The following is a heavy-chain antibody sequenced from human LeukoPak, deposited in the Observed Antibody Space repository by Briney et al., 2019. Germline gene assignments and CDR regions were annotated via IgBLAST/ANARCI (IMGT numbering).Heavy chain of an antibody. CDR1: GFTFSSYW. Sequence: GGSLRLSCAASGFTFSSYWMHWVRQAPGKGLVWVSRINSDGSSTSYADSVKGRFTISRDNAKNTLYLQMNSLRAEDTAVYYCARGLDYYDSSGYYSGLNWFDPWGQGTLVTVSS. J-gene: IGHJ5*02. V-gene: IGHV3-74*01. CDR2: INSDGSST. D-gene: IGHD3-22*01. CDR3: ARGLDYYDSSGYYSGLNWFDP.